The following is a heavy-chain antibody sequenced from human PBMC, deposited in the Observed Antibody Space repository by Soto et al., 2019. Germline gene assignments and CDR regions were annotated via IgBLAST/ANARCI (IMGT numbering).Heavy chain of an antibody. V-gene: IGHV1-18*01. D-gene: IGHD3-22*01. CDR2: ISAYNGNT. CDR1: GYTFTSYG. J-gene: IGHJ6*02. Sequence: ASVKVSCKASGYTFTSYGISWVRQAPGQGLEWMGWISAYNGNTNYAQKLQGRVTMTTDTSTSTAYMELRSLRSDDTAVYYCASPQAIAPGRYYGMDVWGQGATVTVSS. CDR3: ASPQAIAPGRYYGMDV.